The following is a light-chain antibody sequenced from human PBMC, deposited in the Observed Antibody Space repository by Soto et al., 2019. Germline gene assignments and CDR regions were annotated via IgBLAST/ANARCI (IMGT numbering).Light chain of an antibody. CDR1: QSVSSSY. J-gene: IGKJ1*01. CDR2: GAS. V-gene: IGKV3-20*01. CDR3: QQYGSSPNWT. Sequence: ETVLTQSPGTLSLSPGERATLSCRASQSVSSSYLAWYQQKPGQAPRLLIYGASSRATGIPDGFSGSGSGTDFTLTISRLEPEDFAVYYCQQYGSSPNWTFGQGTKVEIK.